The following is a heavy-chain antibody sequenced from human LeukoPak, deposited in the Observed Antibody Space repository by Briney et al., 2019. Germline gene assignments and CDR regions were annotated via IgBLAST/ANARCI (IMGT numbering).Heavy chain of an antibody. Sequence: SQTLTLTCTVSGGSISSGGYYWSWIRQHQGKGLEWTGYIYYSRSTYDNPSLKIRVTISVDTSKIQFSLKLSSVTAADTAVYYCARDPSGYYNSSGHRYLGTYAFDIWGQGTMVTVSS. V-gene: IGHV4-31*03. D-gene: IGHD3-22*01. CDR3: ARDPSGYYNSSGHRYLGTYAFDI. J-gene: IGHJ3*02. CDR2: IYYSRST. CDR1: GGSISSGGYY.